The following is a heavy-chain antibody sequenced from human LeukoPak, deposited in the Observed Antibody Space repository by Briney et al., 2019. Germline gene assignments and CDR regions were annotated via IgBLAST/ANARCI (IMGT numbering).Heavy chain of an antibody. CDR2: IYTSGST. J-gene: IGHJ4*02. D-gene: IGHD6-19*01. V-gene: IGHV4-4*07. CDR3: ARYDPVAGTGYYFDY. Sequence: SETLSLPCTVSGCSISSYYWSWIRQPAGKGLEWIGRIYTSGSTNYNPSLKSRVTMSVDTSKNQFSLKLSSVTAADTAVYYCARYDPVAGTGYYFDYWGQGTLVTVSS. CDR1: GCSISSYY.